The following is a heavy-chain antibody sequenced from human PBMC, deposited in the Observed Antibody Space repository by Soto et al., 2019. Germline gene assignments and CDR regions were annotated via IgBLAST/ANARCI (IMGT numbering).Heavy chain of an antibody. CDR1: GGSISSGGYY. V-gene: IGHV4-31*03. J-gene: IGHJ4*02. CDR2: IYYSGST. CDR3: ARAMTTVTPYYFDY. Sequence: QVQLQESGPGLVKPSQTLSLMCTVSGGSISSGGYYWSLIRQLPGKGLEWIGNIYYSGSTYYNPSLKSRVTISVDTSKNQFSLKLSSVTAADTAVYYCARAMTTVTPYYFDYWGQGTLVTVSS. D-gene: IGHD4-17*01.